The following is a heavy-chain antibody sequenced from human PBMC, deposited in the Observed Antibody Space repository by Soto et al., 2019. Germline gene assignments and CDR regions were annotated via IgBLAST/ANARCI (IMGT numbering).Heavy chain of an antibody. CDR2: ISSSSSYT. V-gene: IGHV3-11*06. CDR3: ARDLFPGSSTSCYPN. Sequence: PGVSLRLSCATSGFTFSDYYMSWIRQAPGKGLELGSYISSSSSYTNYADSVKGRFPIARDNAKNSLYLQMNSLRAEDTAVYYCARDLFPGSSTSCYPNWGQGTPVTVSS. D-gene: IGHD2-2*01. J-gene: IGHJ4*02. CDR1: GFTFSDYY.